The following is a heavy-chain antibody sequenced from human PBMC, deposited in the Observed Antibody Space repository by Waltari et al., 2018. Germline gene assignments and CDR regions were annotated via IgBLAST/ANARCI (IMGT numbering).Heavy chain of an antibody. Sequence: EEQLLQAGGGLVQPVGSLILSCAASGFTFTTSAISWGRQAPGKGLEWVSAFNGRDGASYDADSVKGRFTISSDKSRNTLYLQMNSLRAEDTAVYYCAKLRNYGTTWAGAFDCWGQGTLVTVSS. D-gene: IGHD3-10*01. J-gene: IGHJ4*02. CDR2: FNGRDGAS. CDR3: AKLRNYGTTWAGAFDC. CDR1: GFTFTTSA. V-gene: IGHV3-23*01.